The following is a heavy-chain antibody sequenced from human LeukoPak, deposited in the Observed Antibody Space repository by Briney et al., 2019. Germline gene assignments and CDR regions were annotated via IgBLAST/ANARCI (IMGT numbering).Heavy chain of an antibody. J-gene: IGHJ6*03. D-gene: IGHD3-9*01. Sequence: GGSLRLSCAASGFTFSDYYMSWIRQAPGKGLEWVSYISSSSSTIYYADSVKGRFTISRDNAKNSLYLQMNSLRAEDTAVYYCARRYFDWLSTYYYYYYMDVWGKGTTVTISS. CDR3: ARRYFDWLSTYYYYYYMDV. V-gene: IGHV3-11*04. CDR1: GFTFSDYY. CDR2: ISSSSSTI.